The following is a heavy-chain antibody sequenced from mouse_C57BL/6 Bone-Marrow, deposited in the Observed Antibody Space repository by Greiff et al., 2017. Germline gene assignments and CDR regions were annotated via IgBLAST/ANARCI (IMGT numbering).Heavy chain of an antibody. CDR2: ISSGGSST. CDR3: ARPTTAPYWYFDV. V-gene: IGHV5-9-3*01. CDR1: GFTFSSYA. Sequence: VQLKESGGGLVKPGGSLKLSCAASGFTFSSYAMSWVRQTPEKRLEWVATISSGGSSTYYPDSVKGRITLSRDNAKNTLYLQMSSLRSEDTAMYYCARPTTAPYWYFDVWGAGTTVTVSS. D-gene: IGHD1-2*01. J-gene: IGHJ1*01.